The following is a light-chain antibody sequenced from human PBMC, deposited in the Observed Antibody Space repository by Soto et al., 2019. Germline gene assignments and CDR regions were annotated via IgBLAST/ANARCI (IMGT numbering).Light chain of an antibody. Sequence: EIVLTQSPGTLCLSPGERATLSCRASQSVSSSYLAWYQQKPGQAPRLLIYGASSRATGIPDRFSGSGSGTDFTLTISRLEPEELAVYYCQQYGRVPRTFGQGNKV. J-gene: IGKJ1*01. CDR2: GAS. V-gene: IGKV3-20*01. CDR3: QQYGRVPRT. CDR1: QSVSSSY.